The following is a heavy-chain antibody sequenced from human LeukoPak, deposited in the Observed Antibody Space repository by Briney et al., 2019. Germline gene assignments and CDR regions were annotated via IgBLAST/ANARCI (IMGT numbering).Heavy chain of an antibody. CDR1: GFTFDDYA. CDR2: ISGDGGST. J-gene: IGHJ4*02. V-gene: IGHV3-43*02. CDR3: ATLLIRSSSWYSPFDY. Sequence: GGSLRLSCAASGFTFDDYAMHWVRQAPGKGLEWVSLISGDGGSTYYADSVKGRFTISRDNSKNSLYLQMNSLRTEDTALYYCATLLIRSSSWYSPFDYWGQGTLVTVSS. D-gene: IGHD6-13*01.